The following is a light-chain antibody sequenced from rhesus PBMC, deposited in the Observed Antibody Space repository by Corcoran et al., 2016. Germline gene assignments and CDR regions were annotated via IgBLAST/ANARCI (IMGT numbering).Light chain of an antibody. J-gene: IGKJ2*01. CDR1: QGINKE. Sequence: DIQMTQSPSSLSASVGDRVTVTCRASQGINKELSWYQQKPWKAPTLLIYAASSLQSGASSRFRGSGSGTDYTLTISSLQPEDLATYYCLQDYTTPYSFGQGTKVEIK. V-gene: IGKV1-94*01. CDR3: LQDYTTPYS. CDR2: AAS.